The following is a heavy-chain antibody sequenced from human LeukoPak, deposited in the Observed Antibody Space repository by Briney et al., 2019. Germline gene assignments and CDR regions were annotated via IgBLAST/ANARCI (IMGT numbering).Heavy chain of an antibody. D-gene: IGHD1-26*01. J-gene: IGHJ5*02. CDR3: ARVITVGANNWLDP. CDR1: GGSISSYY. CDR2: FYYSGRT. Sequence: SETLSLTCTVSGGSISSYYWSWIRQPPGKGLEWIGYFYYSGRTYYNPSLKSRLTISVDTSKNQFSLKLSSVTAADTAVYYCARVITVGANNWLDPWGQGTLVTVSS. V-gene: IGHV4-59*01.